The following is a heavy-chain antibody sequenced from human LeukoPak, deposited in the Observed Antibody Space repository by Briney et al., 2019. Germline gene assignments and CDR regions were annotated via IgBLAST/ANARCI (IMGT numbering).Heavy chain of an antibody. J-gene: IGHJ4*02. V-gene: IGHV4-59*08. CDR2: IFYSGNT. Sequence: SETLSLTCTVSGASISSYYWTWIRQPPGKGLEWIGYIFYSGNTNYNPSLKSRVTISVDTSKNQFSLKLSSVTAADTAVYYCARQYYDFVTGYYNAPTYFDYWGQGTLVTVSS. D-gene: IGHD3-9*01. CDR1: GASISSYY. CDR3: ARQYYDFVTGYYNAPTYFDY.